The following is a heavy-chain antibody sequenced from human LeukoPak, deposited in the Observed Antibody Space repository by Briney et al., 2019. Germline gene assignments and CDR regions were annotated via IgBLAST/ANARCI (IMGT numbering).Heavy chain of an antibody. CDR1: GYTFTSYG. CDR3: ASGFLTRDYDFWSGYYSDYYYYMDV. J-gene: IGHJ6*03. CDR2: ISAYNGNT. V-gene: IGHV1-18*01. Sequence: ASVKVSCKASGYTFTSYGISWVRQAPGQGLEWMGWISAYNGNTNYAQKLQGRVTMTTDTSTSTAYMELRSLRSDDTAVYYCASGFLTRDYDFWSGYYSDYYYYMDVWGKGTTVTVSS. D-gene: IGHD3-3*01.